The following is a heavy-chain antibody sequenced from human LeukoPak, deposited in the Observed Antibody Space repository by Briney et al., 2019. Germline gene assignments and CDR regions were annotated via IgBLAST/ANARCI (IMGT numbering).Heavy chain of an antibody. J-gene: IGHJ3*02. CDR3: AKDRLLLARGVIDAFDI. Sequence: GGSLRLSCAASGFTFSDYGMHWVRHAPGKGLEWVAFIWYDGSKEYYADSVKGRFTISRDNSKNDLYLQMNSLRAEDTAVYYCAKDRLLLARGVIDAFDIWGQGTMVTVSS. D-gene: IGHD3-10*01. V-gene: IGHV3-30*02. CDR2: IWYDGSKE. CDR1: GFTFSDYG.